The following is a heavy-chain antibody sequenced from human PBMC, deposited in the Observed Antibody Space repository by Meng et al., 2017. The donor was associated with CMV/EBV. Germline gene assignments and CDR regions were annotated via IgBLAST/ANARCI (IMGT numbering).Heavy chain of an antibody. CDR3: ARDLGVVPAAPMDV. J-gene: IGHJ6*02. V-gene: IGHV1-69*04. CDR2: IIPILGIA. CDR1: GGTFSSYT. D-gene: IGHD2-2*01. Sequence: SVKVSCKASGGTFSSYTISWVRQAPGQGLEWMGRIIPILGIANYAQKFQGRVKITADKSTSTAYMELSSLRSEDTAVYYCARDLGVVPAAPMDVWGQGTTVTV.